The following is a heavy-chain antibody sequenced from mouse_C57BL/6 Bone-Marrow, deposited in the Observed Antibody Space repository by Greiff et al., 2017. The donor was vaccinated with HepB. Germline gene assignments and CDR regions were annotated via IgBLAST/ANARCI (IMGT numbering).Heavy chain of an antibody. CDR1: GYTFTDYY. V-gene: IGHV1-26*01. CDR2: INPNNGGT. CDR3: ARGPTIYYFDY. D-gene: IGHD2-12*01. J-gene: IGHJ2*01. Sequence: VQLQQSGPELVKPGASVKISCKASGYTFTDYYMNWVKQSHGKSLEWIGDINPNNGGTSYNQKFKGKATLTVDKSSSTAYMELRSLTSEDSAVYYCARGPTIYYFDYWGQGTTLTVSS.